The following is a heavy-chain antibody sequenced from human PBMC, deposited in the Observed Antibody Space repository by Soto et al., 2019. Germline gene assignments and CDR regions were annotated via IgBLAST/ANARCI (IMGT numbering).Heavy chain of an antibody. Sequence: QVQLVESGGGVVQPGRSLRLSCAASGFTFGSYSMHWVRQAPGEGLQWLAVLSYEGINKYYADTVQGRFTISKDNSKNALYLQMTSLRAEYTAVYYCARGYIGYLDYWGQGTLVTVSS. CDR1: GFTFGSYS. D-gene: IGHD1-26*01. CDR3: ARGYIGYLDY. CDR2: LSYEGINK. V-gene: IGHV3-30-3*01. J-gene: IGHJ4*02.